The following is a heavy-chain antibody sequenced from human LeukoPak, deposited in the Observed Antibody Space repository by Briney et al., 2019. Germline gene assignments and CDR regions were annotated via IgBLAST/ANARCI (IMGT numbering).Heavy chain of an antibody. Sequence: PGGSLRLSCAASGFTFNFYTINWVRQAPGKGLEWVSSISGSSTYIYYADSVKGRFTVSRDNSKNTLYLQMDTLRAEDTAVYYCAKDEDARPMYFQDWGQGTLVTVSS. J-gene: IGHJ1*01. CDR2: ISGSSTYI. V-gene: IGHV3-21*04. CDR3: AKDEDARPMYFQD. CDR1: GFTFNFYT. D-gene: IGHD3-10*02.